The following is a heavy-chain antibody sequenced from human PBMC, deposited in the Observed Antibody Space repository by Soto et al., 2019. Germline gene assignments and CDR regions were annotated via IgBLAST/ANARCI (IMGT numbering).Heavy chain of an antibody. CDR2: ISGSGFKK. Sequence: EVVLLESGGGLEQPGGSLRLSCAASGFIFENFGMSWVRQAPGKGLEWISSISGSGFKKYYADSVKGRFTISRDNSKSTVYLQMNSLRPEDTAVYYCVRVGARFVWNVINDAFDIWGLGTKVTVAS. J-gene: IGHJ3*02. CDR1: GFIFENFG. V-gene: IGHV3-23*01. CDR3: VRVGARFVWNVINDAFDI. D-gene: IGHD3-10*01.